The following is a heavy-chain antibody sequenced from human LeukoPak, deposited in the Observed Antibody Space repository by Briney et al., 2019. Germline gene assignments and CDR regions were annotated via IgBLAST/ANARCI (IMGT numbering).Heavy chain of an antibody. CDR3: GRGGGVMFGGPFDY. V-gene: IGHV4-34*01. CDR1: GGSFSGYY. D-gene: IGHD3-16*01. Sequence: SETLSLTCAVYGGSFSGYYWSWIRQPPGKGLEWIGEINHSGSTNYNPSLKSRVTISVDTSKNQFSLKLSSVTAADTAVYYCGRGGGVMFGGPFDYWGRETLVTVSS. CDR2: INHSGST. J-gene: IGHJ4*02.